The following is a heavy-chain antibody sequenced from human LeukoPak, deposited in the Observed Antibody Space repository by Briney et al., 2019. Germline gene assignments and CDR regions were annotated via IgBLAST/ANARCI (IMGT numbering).Heavy chain of an antibody. CDR3: AKDPGAAAGIYYFDY. V-gene: IGHV3-21*01. D-gene: IGHD6-13*01. CDR2: ISSSSSYI. Sequence: GGSLRLSCAASGFTFSSYSMNWVRQAPGKGLEWVSSISSSSSYIYYADSVKGRFTISRDNAKNSLYLQMNSLRAEDTAVYYCAKDPGAAAGIYYFDYWGQGTLVTVSS. CDR1: GFTFSSYS. J-gene: IGHJ4*02.